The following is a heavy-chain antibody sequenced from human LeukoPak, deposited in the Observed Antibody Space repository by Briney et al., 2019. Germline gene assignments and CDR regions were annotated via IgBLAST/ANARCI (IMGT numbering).Heavy chain of an antibody. V-gene: IGHV3-23*01. CDR3: AKDLYGDYVLWNGY. J-gene: IGHJ4*02. D-gene: IGHD4-17*01. Sequence: PGGSLRLSCAASGFTFSSYAMSWVRQAPGKGLEWVSAISGSGGSTYYADSVKGRFTISRDNSKNTLYLQMNSLRAEDTAVYYCAKDLYGDYVLWNGYWGQGTLVTVSS. CDR1: GFTFSSYA. CDR2: ISGSGGST.